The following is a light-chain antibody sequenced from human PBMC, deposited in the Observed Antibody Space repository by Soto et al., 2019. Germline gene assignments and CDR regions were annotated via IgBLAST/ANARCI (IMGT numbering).Light chain of an antibody. CDR2: XAS. CDR3: QQTSSTPT. CDR1: QSIRHY. J-gene: IGKJ4*01. V-gene: IGKV1-39*01. Sequence: DIHLTQSPSSLSASLGDRVTMTXRARQSIRHYLNWYQQQPGKAPKXXTYXASILQTGVSSMFSGSGSGTDFTITISNLQPEYFATYYCQQTSSTPTFGGGTKVDIK.